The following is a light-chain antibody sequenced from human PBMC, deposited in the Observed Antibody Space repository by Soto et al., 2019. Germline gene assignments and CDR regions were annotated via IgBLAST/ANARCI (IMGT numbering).Light chain of an antibody. CDR2: DAS. V-gene: IGKV1-33*01. CDR1: QDISKY. J-gene: IGKJ4*01. CDR3: QQYESLPLT. Sequence: DIQMTQSPSSLSASVGDRVTITCQASQDISKYLNWYQQKPGKAPELLIYDASNLETGVPLRFSGGGSGTEFSFTISTLQAEDGGIYYCQQYESLPLTFGGGTKVEIK.